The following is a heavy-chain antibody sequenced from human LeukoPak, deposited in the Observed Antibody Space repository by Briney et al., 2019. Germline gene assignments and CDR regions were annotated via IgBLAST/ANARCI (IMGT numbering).Heavy chain of an antibody. CDR3: AGGLESRLPYYYYYYMDV. D-gene: IGHD3-3*01. CDR2: INHSGST. J-gene: IGHJ6*03. Sequence: SETLSLTCAVYGGSFSGYYWSWIRQPPGKGLEWIGEINHSGSTNYNPSPKSRDTISVDTSKNQFSLKLSSVTAADTAVYYCAGGLESRLPYYYYYYMDVWGKGTTVTVSS. V-gene: IGHV4-34*01. CDR1: GGSFSGYY.